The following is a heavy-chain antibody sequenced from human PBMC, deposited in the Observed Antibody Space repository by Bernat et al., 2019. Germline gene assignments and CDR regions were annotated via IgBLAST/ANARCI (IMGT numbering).Heavy chain of an antibody. V-gene: IGHV3-30*02. J-gene: IGHJ4*02. Sequence: VQLLESGGGLVQPGGSLRLSCAASGFTFSSYGMHWVRQAPGKGLEWVAFIRYDGSNKYYADSVKGRFTISRDNSKNTLYLQMNSLRAEDTAVYYCAKCQAERWLQLPTGAWGQGTLVTVSS. CDR2: IRYDGSNK. CDR1: GFTFSSYG. CDR3: AKCQAERWLQLPTGA. D-gene: IGHD5-24*01.